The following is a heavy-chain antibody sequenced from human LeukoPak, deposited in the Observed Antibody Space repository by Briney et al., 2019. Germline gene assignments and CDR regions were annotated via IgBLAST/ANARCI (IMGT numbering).Heavy chain of an antibody. Sequence: PSETLSLTCTVSGGSISSYHWSWIRQPPGKGLEWIGYVDHTGSTKFNPSLNGRVSISRDTSNNFFSLRLRSVTAADTAVYFCARGRVSSSTWYSTYYYFFYMDFWGKGTTVTVSS. CDR3: ARGRVSSSTWYSTYYYFFYMDF. CDR2: VDHTGST. V-gene: IGHV4-59*01. D-gene: IGHD4-11*01. J-gene: IGHJ6*03. CDR1: GGSISSYH.